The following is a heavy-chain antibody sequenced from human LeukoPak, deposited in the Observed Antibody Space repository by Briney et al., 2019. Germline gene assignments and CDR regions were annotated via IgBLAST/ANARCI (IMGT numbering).Heavy chain of an antibody. V-gene: IGHV3-48*04. D-gene: IGHD2-15*01. CDR3: AKCRRMADAFDI. CDR2: IDTSGSTI. J-gene: IGHJ3*02. Sequence: GGSLRLSCAASGFTFSSYAMSWVRQAPGKGLEWVSYIDTSGSTIHYADSVKGRFTISRDNAKTSLYLQMNSLRAEDTAVYYCAKCRRMADAFDIWGQGTMVTVSS. CDR1: GFTFSSYA.